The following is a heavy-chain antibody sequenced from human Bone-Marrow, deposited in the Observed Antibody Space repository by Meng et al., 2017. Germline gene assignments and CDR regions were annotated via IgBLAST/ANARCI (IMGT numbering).Heavy chain of an antibody. Sequence: QGQVVQPGAEVKKPGASVKVSCKVSDYTLTSDGFSWVRQAPGQGLQWMGWINIYNGITNYGRNFQGRVTLTTDTSTSTGYMELSSLTSDDTAVYYCATRGNPYLDRWGQGTLVTVSS. CDR1: DYTLTSDG. J-gene: IGHJ4*02. V-gene: IGHV1-18*04. CDR2: INIYNGIT. CDR3: ATRGNPYLDR.